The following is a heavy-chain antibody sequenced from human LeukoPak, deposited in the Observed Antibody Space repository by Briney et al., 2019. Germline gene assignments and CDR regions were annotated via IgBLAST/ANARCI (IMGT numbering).Heavy chain of an antibody. CDR3: ARALQHYDFWSGYYSPHAFDY. D-gene: IGHD3-3*01. J-gene: IGHJ4*02. CDR2: ISSSGSTI. V-gene: IGHV3-11*01. Sequence: GGSLRLSCAASGFTFSDYYMSWIRQAPGKGLEWVSYISSSGSTIYYADSVKGRFTISRDNAKNSLYLQMNSLSAEDTAVYYCARALQHYDFWSGYYSPHAFDYWGQGTLVTVSS. CDR1: GFTFSDYY.